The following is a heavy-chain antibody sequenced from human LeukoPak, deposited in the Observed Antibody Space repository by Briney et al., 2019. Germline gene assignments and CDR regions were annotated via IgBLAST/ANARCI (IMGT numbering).Heavy chain of an antibody. CDR3: ARDYYDSSGAGSL. V-gene: IGHV3-66*02. CDR2: IYSGGST. J-gene: IGHJ4*02. D-gene: IGHD3-22*01. CDR1: GFTVSSNY. Sequence: GESLRLSCAASGFTVSSNYMSWVRQAPGKGLEWVSVIYSGGSTYYADSVKGRFTISRDNSKNTLYLQMNSLRAEDTAVYYCARDYYDSSGAGSLWGQGTLVTVSS.